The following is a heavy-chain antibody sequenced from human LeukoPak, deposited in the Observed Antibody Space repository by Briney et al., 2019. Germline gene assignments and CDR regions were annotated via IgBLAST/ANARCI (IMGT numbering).Heavy chain of an antibody. CDR3: AKPHSVAVAGTYSTYYFDS. D-gene: IGHD6-19*01. V-gene: IGHV3-23*01. Sequence: GESLRLSCAASGFTFSSFAMSWVRQAPGRGLEWVSSISGSGASTYYADSVKGRFTISRDNSRNTLYLQMSSLRAEDTAVYYCAKPHSVAVAGTYSTYYFDSWGQGTLVTVSS. CDR1: GFTFSSFA. CDR2: ISGSGAST. J-gene: IGHJ4*02.